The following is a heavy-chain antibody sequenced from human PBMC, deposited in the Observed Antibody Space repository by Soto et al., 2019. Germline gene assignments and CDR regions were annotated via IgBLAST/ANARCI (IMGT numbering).Heavy chain of an antibody. Sequence: GESLKISCKGSGYSFTSYWIGWVRQMPGKGLEWMGIIYSGDSDTRYSPSFQGQVTISADKSISTAYLQWNSLKASDTAMYYCARHGVAGPYYYYYMDVWGKGTTVTVSS. CDR2: IYSGDSDT. J-gene: IGHJ6*03. CDR3: ARHGVAGPYYYYYMDV. D-gene: IGHD2-15*01. V-gene: IGHV5-51*01. CDR1: GYSFTSYW.